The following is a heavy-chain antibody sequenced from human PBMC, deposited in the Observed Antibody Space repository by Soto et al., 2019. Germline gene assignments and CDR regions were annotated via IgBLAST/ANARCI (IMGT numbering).Heavy chain of an antibody. V-gene: IGHV4-34*01. CDR2: INHSGST. J-gene: IGHJ3*02. D-gene: IGHD3-16*01. CDR1: GGSFSGYY. CDR3: ARTQLGSFDI. Sequence: SETLSLTCAVYGGSFSGYYWSWIRQPPGKGLEWIGEINHSGSTNYNPSLKSRVTISVDTSKKQFSLRLRSGTAADTAVYYCARTQLGSFDIWGQGTMVTVSS.